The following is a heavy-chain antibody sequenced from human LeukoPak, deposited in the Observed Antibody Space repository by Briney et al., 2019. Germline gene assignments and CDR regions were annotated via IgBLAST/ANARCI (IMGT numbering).Heavy chain of an antibody. J-gene: IGHJ4*02. V-gene: IGHV3-23*01. CDR3: AKDGEVVSPNYFDY. CDR1: GFTLSSYA. Sequence: LSGGSLRLSCAASGFTLSSYAMSWVRQAPGKGLEWVSAISGSGGSTYYADSVKGRFTISGDNSKNTLYLQMNSLRAEDTAVYYCAKDGEVVSPNYFDYWGQGTLVTVSA. D-gene: IGHD3-10*01. CDR2: ISGSGGST.